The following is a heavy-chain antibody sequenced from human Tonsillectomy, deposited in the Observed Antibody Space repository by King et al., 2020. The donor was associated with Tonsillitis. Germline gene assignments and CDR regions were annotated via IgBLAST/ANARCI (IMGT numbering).Heavy chain of an antibody. V-gene: IGHV4-61*02. J-gene: IGHJ6*03. CDR3: ARDRDDFWSGGSYYYMDV. Sequence: VQLQESGPGLVKPSQTLSLTCTVSGGSISSGSYYWRWIRQPAGKGLEWIGRIYTSGSTNYNPSLKSRVTMSVDTSKNQFSLKLSSVTAADTAVYYCARDRDDFWSGGSYYYMDVWGKGTTVTVSS. CDR1: GGSISSGSYY. D-gene: IGHD3-3*01. CDR2: IYTSGST.